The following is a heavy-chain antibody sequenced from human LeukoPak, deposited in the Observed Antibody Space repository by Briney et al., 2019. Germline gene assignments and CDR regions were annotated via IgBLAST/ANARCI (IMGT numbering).Heavy chain of an antibody. J-gene: IGHJ4*02. Sequence: SETLSLTCTVSGGSISNSYYYWGWIRQPPGKGLEWIGIISYSGSAYYNPSLKSRVTISVDTSKNHFSLNLSSVTAADTAVYYCARQSRGSSSSRDYFDYWGQGTLVTVSS. D-gene: IGHD6-6*01. CDR2: ISYSGSA. CDR3: ARQSRGSSSSRDYFDY. V-gene: IGHV4-39*01. CDR1: GGSISNSYYY.